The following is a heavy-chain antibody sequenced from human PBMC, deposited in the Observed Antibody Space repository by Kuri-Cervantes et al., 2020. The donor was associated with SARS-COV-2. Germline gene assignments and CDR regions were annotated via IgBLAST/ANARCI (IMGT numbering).Heavy chain of an antibody. CDR1: GFTFSSYS. Sequence: GGSLRLSCAASGFTFSSYSMNWVRQAPGKGLEWVSSISSSSSYIYYADSVKGRFTISRDNAKNSLYLQMNSLRAEDTAVYYCAKVWEDIVVVPAFDIWGQGTMVTVSS. CDR2: ISSSSSYI. D-gene: IGHD2-2*01. CDR3: AKVWEDIVVVPAFDI. V-gene: IGHV3-21*01. J-gene: IGHJ3*02.